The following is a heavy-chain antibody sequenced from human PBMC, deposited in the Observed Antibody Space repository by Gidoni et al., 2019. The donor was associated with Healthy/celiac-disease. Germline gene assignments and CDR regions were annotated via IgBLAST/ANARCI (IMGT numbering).Heavy chain of an antibody. V-gene: IGHV3-33*01. CDR1: GFTFSSYG. CDR3: ARDVSSSYYTPRYYGMDV. Sequence: QVQLVESGGGVVQPGRSLRLSCAASGFTFSSYGMHWVRQAPGKGLEWVAVIWYDGSNKYYADSVKGRFTISRDNSKNTLYLQMNSLRAEDTAVYYCARDVSSSYYTPRYYGMDVWGQGTTVTVSS. D-gene: IGHD6-6*01. J-gene: IGHJ6*02. CDR2: IWYDGSNK.